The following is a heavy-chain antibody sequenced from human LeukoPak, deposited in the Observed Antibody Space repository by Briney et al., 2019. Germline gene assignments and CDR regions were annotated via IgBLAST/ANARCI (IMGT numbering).Heavy chain of an antibody. CDR3: ARSSGYDFWSGYYKGIDY. D-gene: IGHD3-3*01. CDR2: IYYSGST. CDR1: GGSISSDY. V-gene: IGHV4-59*01. Sequence: SETLSLTCTVSGGSISSDYWSWVRQPPGKGLEWIGYIYYSGSTNYNPSLKSRVTISVDTSKNQFSLKLSSVTAADTAVYYCARSSGYDFWSGYYKGIDYWGQGALVTVSS. J-gene: IGHJ4*02.